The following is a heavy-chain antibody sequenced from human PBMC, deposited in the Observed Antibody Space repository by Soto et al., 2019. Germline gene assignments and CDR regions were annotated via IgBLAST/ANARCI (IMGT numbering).Heavy chain of an antibody. CDR2: LNPDTGNT. D-gene: IGHD5-18*01. V-gene: IGHV1-3*01. J-gene: IGHJ3*01. Sequence: QVQLVQSGAELKKPGASVHISCTASGFTFSDNLINWGRHVPGQGLEWMGWLNPDTGNTRYSETFQVRVTISRHPSAGLAYLELSGLAHEDTALYFCARDIQSVGPRAKAAFDVWGQGTMITFSS. CDR1: GFTFSDNL. CDR3: ARDIQSVGPRAKAAFDV.